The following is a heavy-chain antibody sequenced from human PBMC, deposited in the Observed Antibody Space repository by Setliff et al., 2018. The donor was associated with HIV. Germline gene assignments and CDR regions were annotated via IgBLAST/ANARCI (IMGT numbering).Heavy chain of an antibody. CDR1: GFTFSAFA. V-gene: IGHV3-21*01. CDR3: ARDRKVGPIASLVRYNYGMDV. CDR2: ISGGGGSK. D-gene: IGHD6-6*01. Sequence: GGSLRLSCVASGFTFSAFAMTWVRQAPGTGLEWIATISGGGGSKYFVDSVKGRFTFSRDNAKNSLYLQMNSLRVEDTAVYYCARDRKVGPIASLVRYNYGMDVWGQGTTVTVSS. J-gene: IGHJ6*02.